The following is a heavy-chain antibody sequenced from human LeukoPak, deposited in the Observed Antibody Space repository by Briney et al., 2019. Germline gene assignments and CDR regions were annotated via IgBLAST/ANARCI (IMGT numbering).Heavy chain of an antibody. CDR3: AEVAATWGNWFDP. D-gene: IGHD2-15*01. V-gene: IGHV4-38-2*01. Sequence: SETLSLTCAVSGYSISSGYYWGWIRPPPGKGLEWIGSIYHSGSTYYNPSLKSRVTISVDTSKNQFSLKLSSVTAADTAVYYCAEVAATWGNWFDPWGQGTLVTVSS. CDR2: IYHSGST. J-gene: IGHJ5*02. CDR1: GYSISSGYY.